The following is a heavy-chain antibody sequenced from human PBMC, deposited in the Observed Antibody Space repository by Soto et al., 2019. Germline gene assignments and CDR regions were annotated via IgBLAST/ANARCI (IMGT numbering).Heavy chain of an antibody. CDR1: GFIFSSYA. D-gene: IGHD6-6*01. CDR3: AKYSDSSGDYYYGLDV. V-gene: IGHV3-23*01. CDR2: IRGSDGST. J-gene: IGHJ6*02. Sequence: GGSLRLSCAASGFIFSSYAMTWVRQAPGKGLEWVSTIRGSDGSTYYADSVKGRFSISRDNSRSTLYLQMNSLRAEDTAVYYCAKYSDSSGDYYYGLDVWGQGTTVTVYS.